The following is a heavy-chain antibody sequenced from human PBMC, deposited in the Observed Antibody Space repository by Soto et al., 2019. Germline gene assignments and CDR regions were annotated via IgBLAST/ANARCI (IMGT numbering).Heavy chain of an antibody. J-gene: IGHJ6*02. Sequence: SETLSLTCTVSGDPIRSGNHYWRWMRQPPGKGLEWIGYFYYSGSTYYSPSLKSRVTISVDTYENHFFPELNAVTAAATAVYYWARGDIWTVYECMDVWGQGTTVTFS. CDR2: FYYSGST. CDR1: GDPIRSGNHY. V-gene: IGHV4-30-4*01. CDR3: ARGDIWTVYECMDV. D-gene: IGHD1-1*01.